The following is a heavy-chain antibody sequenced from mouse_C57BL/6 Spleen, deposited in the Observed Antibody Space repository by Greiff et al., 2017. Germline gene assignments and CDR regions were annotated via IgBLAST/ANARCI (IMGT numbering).Heavy chain of an antibody. CDR1: GYTFTSYW. J-gene: IGHJ2*01. V-gene: IGHV1-61*01. CDR2: IYPSDSET. D-gene: IGHD1-1*01. Sequence: VQLQQPGAELVRPGSSVKLSCKASGYTFTSYWMDWVKQRPGQGLEWIGNIYPSDSETHYNQKFKDKATLTVDKSSITAYMQLSSLTSEDSAVYYCARGEDYYGSSRFDYWGQGTTLTVSS. CDR3: ARGEDYYGSSRFDY.